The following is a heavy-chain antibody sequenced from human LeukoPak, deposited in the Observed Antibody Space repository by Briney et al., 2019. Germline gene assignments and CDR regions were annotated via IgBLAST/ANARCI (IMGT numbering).Heavy chain of an antibody. Sequence: GGSLRLSCTPSGFTFRDYAMSWVRQAPGKGLEWVGFIRSKAYGGTTEYAASLKGRFTISRDDSKSIAYLQMNSLRAEDTAVYYCAKVRTIFGYRGVYFDYWGQGTLVTVSS. V-gene: IGHV3-49*04. CDR1: GFTFRDYA. CDR2: IRSKAYGGTT. J-gene: IGHJ4*02. CDR3: AKVRTIFGYRGVYFDY. D-gene: IGHD3-3*01.